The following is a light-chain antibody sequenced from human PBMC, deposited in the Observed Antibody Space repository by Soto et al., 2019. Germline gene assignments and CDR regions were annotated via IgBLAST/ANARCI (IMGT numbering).Light chain of an antibody. CDR1: SGSDSTSYY. CDR3: VLYMGSGIPGV. V-gene: IGLV8-61*01. J-gene: IGLJ1*01. Sequence: QTVVTQEPSFSVSPGGTVTLTCGLSSGSDSTSYYPSWYQQTPGQAPRTLIYSTNTRSSGVPDRFSGSILGNKAALTITGAQADDESDYYCVLYMGSGIPGVFGTGTKLTVL. CDR2: STN.